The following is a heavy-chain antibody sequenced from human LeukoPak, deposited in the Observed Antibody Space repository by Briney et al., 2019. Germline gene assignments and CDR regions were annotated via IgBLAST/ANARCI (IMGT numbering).Heavy chain of an antibody. CDR3: AREVIRCSSTSCYAGYGMDV. Sequence: PSQTLSLTCTVSGGSISSGDYYWSWIRQPPGKGLEWIGYIYYSGSTYYNPSLKSRVTISVATSKNQFSLKLSSVTAADTAVYYCAREVIRCSSTSCYAGYGMDVWGQGTTVTVSS. D-gene: IGHD2-2*01. CDR2: IYYSGST. CDR1: GGSISSGDYY. J-gene: IGHJ6*02. V-gene: IGHV4-30-4*01.